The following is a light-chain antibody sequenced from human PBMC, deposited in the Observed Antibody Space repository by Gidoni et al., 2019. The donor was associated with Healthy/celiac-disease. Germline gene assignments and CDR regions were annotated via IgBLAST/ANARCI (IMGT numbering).Light chain of an antibody. J-gene: IGKJ4*01. CDR2: DAS. Sequence: DIQMTQSPSSLSASVGDRVTIICQASQDISNYLNWYQQKPGKAPKLLIYDASNLETGVPSRFSGSGSGTDFTFTISSLQPEDIATYYCQQYDNLPLTFGGXTKVEIK. V-gene: IGKV1-33*01. CDR3: QQYDNLPLT. CDR1: QDISNY.